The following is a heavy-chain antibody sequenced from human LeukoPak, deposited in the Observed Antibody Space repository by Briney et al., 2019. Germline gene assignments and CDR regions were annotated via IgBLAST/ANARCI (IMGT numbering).Heavy chain of an antibody. Sequence: GGSLRLSCAASGFTFNTYAMNWVRQAPGKGLEWVSSFSRSSSYIYYADSVKGRFTISRDNAKNSLYLQMNSLRAEDTAVYYCARDPGYCSGGGCHQNYFDYWGQGTLVTVSS. V-gene: IGHV3-21*01. CDR3: ARDPGYCSGGGCHQNYFDY. CDR1: GFTFNTYA. D-gene: IGHD2-15*01. J-gene: IGHJ4*02. CDR2: FSRSSSYI.